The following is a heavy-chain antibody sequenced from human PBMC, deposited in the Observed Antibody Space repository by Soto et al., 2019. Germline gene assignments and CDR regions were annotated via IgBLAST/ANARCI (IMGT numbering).Heavy chain of an antibody. CDR2: INPNSGGT. Sequence: ASVKVSCKASGYTFTGYYMHWVRQAPGQGLEWMGWINPNSGGTNYAQKFQGWVTMTRDTSISTAYMELSRLRSDDTAVYYCARDSNGVGLELSDYYGMDVWGQGTTVTVSS. CDR3: ARDSNGVGLELSDYYGMDV. D-gene: IGHD1-7*01. V-gene: IGHV1-2*04. CDR1: GYTFTGYY. J-gene: IGHJ6*02.